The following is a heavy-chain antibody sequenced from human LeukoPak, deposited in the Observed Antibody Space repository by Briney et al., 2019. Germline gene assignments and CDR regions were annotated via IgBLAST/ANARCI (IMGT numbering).Heavy chain of an antibody. D-gene: IGHD3-10*01. J-gene: IGHJ4*02. CDR3: AKDGGYYGSGSYYNQYYFDF. V-gene: IGHV3-23*01. CDR1: GFIFSSYA. Sequence: GGSLRLSCAASGFIFSSYAMSWVRQTPGKGLERVSGISGSGSNTYYADFVKGRLTISRDNSKTMLYLQLNSLRAEDTAIYYCAKDGGYYGSGSYYNQYYFDFWGQGTLVTVSS. CDR2: ISGSGSNT.